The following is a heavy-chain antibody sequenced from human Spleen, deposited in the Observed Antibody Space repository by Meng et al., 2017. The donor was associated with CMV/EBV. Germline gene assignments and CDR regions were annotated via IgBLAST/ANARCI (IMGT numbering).Heavy chain of an antibody. CDR2: LYYSGST. D-gene: IGHD2-8*02. V-gene: IGHV4-39*07. CDR3: ARVHPLVLEFDAFDV. Sequence: ASISNSYYSLGWLRPPPGKGLEWIGSLYYSGSTSSNPSLKSRVTTSLDGSKNQFSLALNSVTSADTAVYYCARVHPLVLEFDAFDVWGQGTMVTVSS. J-gene: IGHJ3*01. CDR1: ASISNSYYS.